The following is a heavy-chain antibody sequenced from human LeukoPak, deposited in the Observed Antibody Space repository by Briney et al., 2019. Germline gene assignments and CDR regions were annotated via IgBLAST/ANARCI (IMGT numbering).Heavy chain of an antibody. Sequence: SETVSLTCSMSSGSITAIDNHYWGWIRQPPGKGLEWIGSINRGGHTYYNPPLESRFTISVDTSKNQFSLMVTSVTAADTAVYYCAGQRAWFGEWAFDYWGPGTLVTVSS. V-gene: IGHV4-39*01. J-gene: IGHJ4*02. CDR3: AGQRAWFGEWAFDY. D-gene: IGHD3-10*01. CDR1: SGSITAIDNHY. CDR2: INRGGHT.